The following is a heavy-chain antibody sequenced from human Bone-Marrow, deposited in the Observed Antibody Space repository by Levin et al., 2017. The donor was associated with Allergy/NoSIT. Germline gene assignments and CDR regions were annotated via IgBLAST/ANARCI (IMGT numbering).Heavy chain of an antibody. Sequence: PGGSLRLSCAASGFSFSSSEMNWVRQAPGKGLEWVSDITTSGNIIYYADSVRGRFTISRDNAKNSLYLQMNSLRAEDTAVYYCARTLDLYCSSTRCSQRYFDLWGRGTLVTVSS. D-gene: IGHD2-2*01. CDR1: GFSFSSSE. CDR3: ARTLDLYCSSTRCSQRYFDL. V-gene: IGHV3-48*03. J-gene: IGHJ2*01. CDR2: ITTSGNII.